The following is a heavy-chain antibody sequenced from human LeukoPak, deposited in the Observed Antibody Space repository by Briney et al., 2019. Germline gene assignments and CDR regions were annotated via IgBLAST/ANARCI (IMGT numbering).Heavy chain of an antibody. J-gene: IGHJ4*02. D-gene: IGHD2-8*01. Sequence: SGTLSLTCGVSGGSISNTNWWSWVRQPPGQGLEWIGEISLTGLTHYNPSLESRITVSLDKSKNQLSLNLTSVTAADTAVYYCSRENGAFSPFGYWGQGTLVTVLS. CDR2: ISLTGLT. CDR3: SRENGAFSPFGY. V-gene: IGHV4-4*02. CDR1: GGSISNTNW.